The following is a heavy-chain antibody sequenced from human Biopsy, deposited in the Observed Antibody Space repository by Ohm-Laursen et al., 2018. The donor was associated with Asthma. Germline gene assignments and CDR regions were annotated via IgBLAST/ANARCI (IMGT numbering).Heavy chain of an antibody. D-gene: IGHD3-3*02. CDR2: IKRDGTEK. CDR3: ARTFHFWSPYHAEHHQL. CDR1: GFTFGDYW. V-gene: IGHV3-7*01. Sequence: SLRLSCAASGFTFGDYWMSWVRQVPGKGLEWVANIKRDGTEKNHVDSLKGRFTISRDNAKNSLYLQMNSLRAEDTAVYYCARTFHFWSPYHAEHHQLWGQGTLVTVPS. J-gene: IGHJ1*01.